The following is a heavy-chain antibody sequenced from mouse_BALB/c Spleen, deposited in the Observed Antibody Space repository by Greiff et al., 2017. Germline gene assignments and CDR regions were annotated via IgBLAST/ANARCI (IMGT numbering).Heavy chain of an antibody. CDR3: ARGTTVEETMDY. V-gene: IGHV3-6*02. J-gene: IGHJ4*01. D-gene: IGHD1-1*01. CDR2: ISYDGSN. CDR1: GYSITSGYY. Sequence: VQLKESGPGLVKPSQSLSLTCSVTGYSITSGYYWNWIRQFPGNKLEWMGYISYDGSNNYNPSLKNRISITRDTSKNQFFLKLNSVTTEDTATYYCARGTTVEETMDYWGQGTSVTVSS.